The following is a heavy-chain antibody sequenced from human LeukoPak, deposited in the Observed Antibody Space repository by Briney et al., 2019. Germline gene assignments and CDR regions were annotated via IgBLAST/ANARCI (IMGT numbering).Heavy chain of an antibody. V-gene: IGHV5-51*01. CDR3: ARLMGARARSLDY. CDR1: GYSFTSYW. CDR2: IYPGDSDT. Sequence: GESLKISCKGSGYSFTSYWIGWVRQMPGKGLEWMGIIYPGDSDTRYSPSFQGQVTISADKSISTAYLQRSSLKASDTAMYYCARLMGARARSLDYWGQGTLVTVSS. J-gene: IGHJ4*02. D-gene: IGHD1-26*01.